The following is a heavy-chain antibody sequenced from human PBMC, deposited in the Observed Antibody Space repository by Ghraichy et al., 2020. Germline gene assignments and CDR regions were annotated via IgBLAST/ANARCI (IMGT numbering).Heavy chain of an antibody. V-gene: IGHV4-34*01. CDR3: ARARSGSYDY. CDR1: GGSFSGYY. CDR2: INHSGST. J-gene: IGHJ4*02. D-gene: IGHD1-26*01. Sequence: ETLSLTCAVYGGSFSGYYWSWIRQPPGKGLEWIGEINHSGSTNYNPSLKSRVTISVDTSKNQFSLKLSSVTAADTAVYYCARARSGSYDYWGQGTLVTVSS.